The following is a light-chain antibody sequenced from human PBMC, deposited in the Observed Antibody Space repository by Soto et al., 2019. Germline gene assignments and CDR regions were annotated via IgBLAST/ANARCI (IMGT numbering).Light chain of an antibody. CDR2: DAS. CDR1: QSVGDY. Sequence: ILLTQAPATLPLSPGERATLSCRASQSVGDYLGWYQQKPGQAPRLLIYDASQRATGVPARFSASGSGTDFTLTISSLEPEDVAIYYCQQREDWPRAFGGGTKVEFK. V-gene: IGKV3-11*01. J-gene: IGKJ4*01. CDR3: QQREDWPRA.